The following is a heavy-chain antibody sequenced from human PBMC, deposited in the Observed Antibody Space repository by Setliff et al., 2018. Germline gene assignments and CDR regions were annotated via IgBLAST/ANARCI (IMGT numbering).Heavy chain of an antibody. CDR2: INHSGST. J-gene: IGHJ4*02. D-gene: IGHD3-3*01. CDR1: GGSFSGYY. Sequence: SETLSLTCAVYGGSFSGYYWSWLRQPPGKGLEWIGEINHSGSTNYNPSLKSRVTISVDTSKNQFSLKLSSVTAADTAVYYCARAAVNYDFWSGYYGAITNHFDYWGQGTLVTVSS. CDR3: ARAAVNYDFWSGYYGAITNHFDY. V-gene: IGHV4-34*01.